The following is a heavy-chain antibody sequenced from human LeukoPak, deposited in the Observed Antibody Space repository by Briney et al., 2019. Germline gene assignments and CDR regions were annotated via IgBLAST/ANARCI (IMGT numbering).Heavy chain of an antibody. J-gene: IGHJ3*02. CDR3: AREFCARGKCAFGI. Sequence: PGGSLRLSCAASGFTVSSSYMTWIRQAPGKGLEWVSLIYSGGSTYYADSVKGRFTISRDNSKNTVFLQMNSLRVEDTAVYYCAREFCARGKCAFGICGQGTMDTVSS. V-gene: IGHV3-53*01. D-gene: IGHD3-16*01. CDR2: IYSGGST. CDR1: GFTVSSSY.